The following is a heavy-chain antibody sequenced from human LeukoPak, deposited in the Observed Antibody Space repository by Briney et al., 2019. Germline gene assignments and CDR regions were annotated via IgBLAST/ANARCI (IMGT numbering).Heavy chain of an antibody. CDR3: ATYVPAARVGNWFDP. J-gene: IGHJ5*02. D-gene: IGHD2-2*01. V-gene: IGHV4-34*01. CDR1: GGSFSGYY. CDR2: INHSRST. Sequence: SETLSLTCAVYGGSFSGYYWSWIRQPPGKGLEWIGEINHSRSTNYNPSLKSRVTISVDTSKNQFSLKLSPVTAADTAVYYCATYVPAARVGNWFDPWGQGTLVTVSS.